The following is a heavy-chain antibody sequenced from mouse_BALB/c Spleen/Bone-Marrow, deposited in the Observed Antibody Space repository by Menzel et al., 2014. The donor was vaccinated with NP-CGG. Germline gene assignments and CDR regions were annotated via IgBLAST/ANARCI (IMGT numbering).Heavy chain of an antibody. V-gene: IGHV5-6*02. CDR3: TRRPRQANSYFDC. CDR2: ISSGGSST. Sequence: DVKLVESGGDLVKPGGSLKLSCVASGFTFSSYGMSWVRQTPDKRLEWVATISSGGSSTYYPASVKGRFTISRDNAKSTLYLQMSSLNSEDTAMYYCTRRPRQANSYFDCWGQGTTLTVSS. CDR1: GFTFSSYG. D-gene: IGHD3-2*02. J-gene: IGHJ2*01.